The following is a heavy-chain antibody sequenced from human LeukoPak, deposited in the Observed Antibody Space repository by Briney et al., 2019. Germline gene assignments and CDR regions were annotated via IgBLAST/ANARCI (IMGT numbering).Heavy chain of an antibody. CDR1: GGSFSGYY. Sequence: PSQTLSLTCAVYGGSFSGYYWSWIRQPPGKGLERIGEINHSGSTNYNPSLKSRVTISVDTSKNQFSLKLSSVTAADTAVYYCARGGTGVYYYYMDVWGKGTTVTVSS. CDR3: ARGGTGVYYYYMDV. V-gene: IGHV4-34*01. CDR2: INHSGST. J-gene: IGHJ6*03. D-gene: IGHD1-14*01.